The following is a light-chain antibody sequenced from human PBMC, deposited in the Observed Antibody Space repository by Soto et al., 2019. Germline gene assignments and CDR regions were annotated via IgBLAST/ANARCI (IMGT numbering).Light chain of an antibody. V-gene: IGKV4-1*01. CDR1: QSVLHSSNNKNY. Sequence: DIVMTQSPDSLAVSLGERATINCMSSQSVLHSSNNKNYLAWYQQRPGQPPRLLIYWASTRESGVPERFSGSGSGTHFTLTISSLQVEDVAVYYCQQYYIAHSFGQGTKLEFK. CDR3: QQYYIAHS. CDR2: WAS. J-gene: IGKJ2*03.